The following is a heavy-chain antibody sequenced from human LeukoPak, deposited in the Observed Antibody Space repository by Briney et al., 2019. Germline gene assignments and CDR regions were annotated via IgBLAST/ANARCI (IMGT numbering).Heavy chain of an antibody. CDR1: GYTFTGHY. J-gene: IGHJ4*02. CDR3: ARRGSHCSGSSCYGTFDY. CDR2: INPNSGGA. Sequence: ASVKVSCKASGYTFTGHYMHWVRQAPGQGLEWMGWINPNSGGANYAQKFQGRVTMTRDTSISTAYMKLSSLRSDDTAVYYCARRGSHCSGSSCYGTFDYWGQGTLVTVSS. V-gene: IGHV1-2*02. D-gene: IGHD2-15*01.